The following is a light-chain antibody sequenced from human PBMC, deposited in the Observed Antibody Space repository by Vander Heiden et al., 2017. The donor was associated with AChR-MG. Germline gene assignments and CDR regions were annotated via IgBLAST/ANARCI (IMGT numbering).Light chain of an antibody. Sequence: SVLTHPPSVSAAPGQKVTISCTGSRSNIGYNNVSWDQQFARTAPKLLIHDNNKRPSGIPDRFSGSKSGTSATLDITGLQTGDEADYYCGTWDTSLSAWLFGGGTKLTVL. CDR2: DNN. CDR1: RSNIGYNN. V-gene: IGLV1-51*01. CDR3: GTWDTSLSAWL. J-gene: IGLJ3*02.